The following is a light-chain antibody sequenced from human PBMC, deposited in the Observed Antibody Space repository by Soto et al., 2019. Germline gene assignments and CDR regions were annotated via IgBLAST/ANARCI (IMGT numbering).Light chain of an antibody. V-gene: IGKV3-20*01. CDR3: QQYGDSPQT. CDR1: QGVGSS. CDR2: GAS. J-gene: IGKJ1*01. Sequence: EIVLTQSPGTLSLSPGERATLSCRASQGVGSSLSWYQKKPGQAPRXLFYGASNRATAIPDRFSVNGFGTDLTLTITRLEPEDVAVYYGQQYGDSPQTFGPGTKVDIK.